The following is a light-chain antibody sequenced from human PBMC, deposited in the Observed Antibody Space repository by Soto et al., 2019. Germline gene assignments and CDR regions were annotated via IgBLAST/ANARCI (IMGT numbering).Light chain of an antibody. V-gene: IGKV1-39*01. CDR2: GTS. CDR3: QQSHSTPLT. CDR1: QSIGRF. J-gene: IGKJ4*01. Sequence: DIQMTQSPSSVSASVGDRVTITCRASQSIGRFLNWFQQKPGEAPKLLVYGTSNLHSGVPSRFSGSGSETEFTLTISSLQLEDFGMFYSQQSHSTPLTFGGGTRVE.